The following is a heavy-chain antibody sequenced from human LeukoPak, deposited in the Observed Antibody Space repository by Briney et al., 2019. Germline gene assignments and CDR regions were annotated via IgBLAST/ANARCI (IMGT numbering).Heavy chain of an antibody. D-gene: IGHD6-19*01. J-gene: IGHJ3*02. CDR1: GGSISSYC. Sequence: SETLSLTCTVSGGSISSYCWSWIRQPAGKGLGWIGRIYTSGSTNYNPSLKSRVTMSVDTSKNQFSLKLSSVTAADTAVYYCARDLMYSSGWYKRGPAFDIWGQGTMVTVSS. V-gene: IGHV4-4*07. CDR3: ARDLMYSSGWYKRGPAFDI. CDR2: IYTSGST.